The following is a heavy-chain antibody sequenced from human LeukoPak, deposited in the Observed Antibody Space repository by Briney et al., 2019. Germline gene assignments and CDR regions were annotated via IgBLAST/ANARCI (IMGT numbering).Heavy chain of an antibody. V-gene: IGHV4-59*08. CDR1: GGSISSYY. D-gene: IGHD4-17*01. CDR2: IYYSGST. Sequence: SETLSLTCTISGGSISSYYWSWIRQPPGKGLEWIGYIYYSGSTNYNPSLKSRVTISVDTSKNQFSLKLSSVTAADTAVYYCARLPIWATVTPYWYFDPWGRGTLVTVSS. J-gene: IGHJ2*01. CDR3: ARLPIWATVTPYWYFDP.